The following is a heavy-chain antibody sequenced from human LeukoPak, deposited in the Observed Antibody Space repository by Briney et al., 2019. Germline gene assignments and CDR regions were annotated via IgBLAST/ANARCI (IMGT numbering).Heavy chain of an antibody. CDR1: GFTFSSYA. V-gene: IGHV3-23*01. D-gene: IGHD1-26*01. Sequence: GGSLRLSCAASGFTFSSYAMSWVRQAPGKGLEWVSAISGSGGSTYYADSVKGRFTISRDNSKNTLYLQMNSLRAEDTAVYYCARGGWELLRYDAFDIWGQGTMVTVSS. J-gene: IGHJ3*02. CDR2: ISGSGGST. CDR3: ARGGWELLRYDAFDI.